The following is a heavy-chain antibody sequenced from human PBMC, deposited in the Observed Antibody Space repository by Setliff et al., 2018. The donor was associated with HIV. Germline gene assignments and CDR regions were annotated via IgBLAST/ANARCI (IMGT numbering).Heavy chain of an antibody. D-gene: IGHD3-10*01. CDR1: GYSFTSYW. Sequence: GESLKISCKGSGYSFTSYWIGWVRQMPGKGLEWMGIIYPGDSDTRYSPSFQGQVSLSADKSTSTVYLQWSSLKAPDTAVYFCARQDGRAQYYFDSWGQGTLVTVSS. V-gene: IGHV5-51*01. CDR3: ARQDGRAQYYFDS. J-gene: IGHJ4*02. CDR2: IYPGDSDT.